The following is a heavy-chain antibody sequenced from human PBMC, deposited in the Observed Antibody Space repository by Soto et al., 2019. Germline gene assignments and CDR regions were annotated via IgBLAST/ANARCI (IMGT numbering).Heavy chain of an antibody. Sequence: QVHLVESGGGVVQPGRSLRLSCAASGLTFSNYAMHWVRQAPGKGLEWVAFISYDGTNRCYPDSVKGRFTISRDNSKNXQXXQMNSRTTEEPAVYYCARESSSTVTTGGGGSAKDYWGQGTLVTVSS. CDR2: ISYDGTNR. V-gene: IGHV3-30*07. D-gene: IGHD4-17*01. J-gene: IGHJ4*02. CDR1: GLTFSNYA. CDR3: ARESSSTVTTGGGGSAKDY.